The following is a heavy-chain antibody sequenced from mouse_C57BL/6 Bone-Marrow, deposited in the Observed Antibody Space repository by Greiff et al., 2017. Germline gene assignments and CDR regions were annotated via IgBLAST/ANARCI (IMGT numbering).Heavy chain of an antibody. CDR1: GYTFTSYW. Sequence: VQLQQSGAELVKPGASVKLSCKASGYTFTSYWMHWVKQRPGQGLEWIGMIHPNSGSTNYNEKFKSKATLTVDKSSSTAYMRLSSLTSEDSAVYYCARRDSNYLFAYWGQGTLVTVSA. V-gene: IGHV1-64*01. J-gene: IGHJ3*01. CDR3: ARRDSNYLFAY. CDR2: IHPNSGST. D-gene: IGHD2-5*01.